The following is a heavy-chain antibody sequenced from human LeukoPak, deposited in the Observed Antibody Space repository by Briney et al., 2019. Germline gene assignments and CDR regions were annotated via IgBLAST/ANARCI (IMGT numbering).Heavy chain of an antibody. CDR2: IEQDGSEK. J-gene: IGHJ4*02. Sequence: GGSLRLSCAASGFTFSSYWMSWVRQAPGRGLEWVANIEQDGSEKYYVDSVKGRFTISRDNAKKSLYLQMNSLRGEDTAIYYCAEGSNYGNSSFWGQGTLVTVSS. CDR3: AEGSNYGNSSF. D-gene: IGHD4-11*01. V-gene: IGHV3-7*01. CDR1: GFTFSSYW.